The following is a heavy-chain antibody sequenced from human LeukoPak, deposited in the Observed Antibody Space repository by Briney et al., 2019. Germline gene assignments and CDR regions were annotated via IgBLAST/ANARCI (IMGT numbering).Heavy chain of an antibody. V-gene: IGHV3-30*03. CDR2: ISYDGSNK. CDR1: GFTFSSYG. J-gene: IGHJ4*02. Sequence: PGGSLRLSCAASGFTFSSYGMSWVRQAPGKGLEWVAVISYDGSNKYYADSVKGRFTISRDNSKNTLYLQMNSLRAEDTAVYYCARDLRGGGDYLDYWGQGTLVAVSS. CDR3: ARDLRGGGDYLDY. D-gene: IGHD3-10*01.